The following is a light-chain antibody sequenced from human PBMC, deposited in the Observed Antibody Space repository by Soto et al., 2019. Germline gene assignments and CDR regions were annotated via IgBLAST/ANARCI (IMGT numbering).Light chain of an antibody. V-gene: IGLV2-14*01. Sequence: QSALTQPASVSGSPGQSVTISCAGTSNDVGGYNYVSWYQHHLGKAPKLIIFEVTRRPSGVSSRFSGSKSGNTASLTISGLQAEDEALYYCSSYTSTTTHVIFGGGTKLTVL. CDR1: SNDVGGYNY. CDR3: SSYTSTTTHVI. CDR2: EVT. J-gene: IGLJ2*01.